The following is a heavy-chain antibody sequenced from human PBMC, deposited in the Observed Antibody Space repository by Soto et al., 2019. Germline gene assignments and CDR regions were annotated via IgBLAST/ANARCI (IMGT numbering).Heavy chain of an antibody. V-gene: IGHV1-3*05. CDR1: GYTFTSYA. D-gene: IGHD6-13*01. CDR2: INAGNGNT. J-gene: IGHJ4*02. Sequence: QVQLVQSGAEEKKPGASVKVSCKASGYTFTSYAMHWVRQAPGQRLEWMGWINAGNGNTKYSQKFQGRVTITRDTSANTAHLELSSLRSGDTAVYYCASREYSSSWYPLLSWGQGTLVNVSS. CDR3: ASREYSSSWYPLLS.